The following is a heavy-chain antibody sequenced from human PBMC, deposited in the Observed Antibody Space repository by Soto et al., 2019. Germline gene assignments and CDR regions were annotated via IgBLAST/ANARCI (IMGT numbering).Heavy chain of an antibody. V-gene: IGHV3-48*01. J-gene: IGHJ4*02. CDR3: ARDSGWSFDY. CDR2: IRGSDFDAI. Sequence: EVQLVESGGNLVQPGGSLRLSCAASGFTFSPYSMNWVRQAPGKALEWIAYIRGSDFDAISYADSVKGRFTISRDNAKHSLYLQMNSLRAEDTAVYFCARDSGWSFDYWGQGALVTVSS. CDR1: GFTFSPYS.